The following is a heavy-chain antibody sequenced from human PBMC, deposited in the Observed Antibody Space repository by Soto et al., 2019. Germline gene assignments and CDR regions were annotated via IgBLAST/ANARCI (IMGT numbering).Heavy chain of an antibody. CDR3: VQGGPSSGYSLKF. V-gene: IGHV3-74*01. CDR1: GFSFIAYW. CDR2: INSDGSRT. J-gene: IGHJ4*02. Sequence: TRGSLRLSCAASGFSFIAYWMHCFRQAPGKGLEWVSHINSDGSRTTYADSVKGRFSISRDNARDTLYLEMNRLRADDSSVYYCVQGGPSSGYSLKFWGQGTLVTVSS. D-gene: IGHD3-22*01.